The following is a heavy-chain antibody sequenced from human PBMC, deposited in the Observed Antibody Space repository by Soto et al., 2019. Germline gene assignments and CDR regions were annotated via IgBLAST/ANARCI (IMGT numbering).Heavy chain of an antibody. J-gene: IGHJ6*02. CDR2: IAYDGDDK. V-gene: IGHV3-30*18. Sequence: GGSLRLSCAASGFTFSSYGIHWVRQAPGKGLEWVAVIAYDGDDKYYADSVKGRFIISRDNSKNTLFLQMNSLRVEDTAVYYCAKGGDDFWSGFYGMDVWGQGTTVTVSS. CDR1: GFTFSSYG. D-gene: IGHD3-3*01. CDR3: AKGGDDFWSGFYGMDV.